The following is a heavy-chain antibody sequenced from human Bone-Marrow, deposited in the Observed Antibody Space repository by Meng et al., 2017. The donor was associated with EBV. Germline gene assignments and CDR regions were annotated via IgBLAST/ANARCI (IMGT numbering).Heavy chain of an antibody. J-gene: IGHJ4*02. CDR1: GVSVSSGSYY. V-gene: IGHV4-61*01. CDR2: IYYNGNT. D-gene: IGHD1-26*01. CDR3: ASTSGNLIYSDY. Sequence: VQLQGSGPGLVKPSETLSLTCTVSGVSVSSGSYYWNWIRQPPGKGLEWIGYIYYNGNTNYNPSLKSRVTISVDTSKNQFSLKLSSVTAADTAVYYCASTSGNLIYSDYWGQGTQVTVSS.